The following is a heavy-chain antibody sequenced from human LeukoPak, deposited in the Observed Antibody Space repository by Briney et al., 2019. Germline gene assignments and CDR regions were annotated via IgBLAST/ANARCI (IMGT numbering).Heavy chain of an antibody. J-gene: IGHJ3*02. V-gene: IGHV3-23*01. D-gene: IGHD4-17*01. Sequence: GGSLRLSCAASGFTFSTYAMSWVRQAPGKGLEWVSTIPSSGGSTDYADSVKGRFTMSRDNSKNTMTLQMNSLRAEDTAVYYCAKGGPTVLDAFDMWGQGTMVTVSS. CDR1: GFTFSTYA. CDR3: AKGGPTVLDAFDM. CDR2: IPSSGGST.